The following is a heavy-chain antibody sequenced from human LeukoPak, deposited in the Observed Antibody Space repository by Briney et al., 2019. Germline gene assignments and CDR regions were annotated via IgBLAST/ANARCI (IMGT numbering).Heavy chain of an antibody. CDR1: GGSFSGYY. Sequence: PSETLSLTCAVYGGSFSGYYWSWIRQSPEKGLEWIGSIYYGGSTYYNPALQSRVTVSVDTSKNQFSLKLTSVTVADTAVYYCARVGIWFGEGNLSGYFDYWGQGTLVTVSS. J-gene: IGHJ4*02. CDR2: IYYGGST. CDR3: ARVGIWFGEGNLSGYFDY. D-gene: IGHD3-10*01. V-gene: IGHV4-34*01.